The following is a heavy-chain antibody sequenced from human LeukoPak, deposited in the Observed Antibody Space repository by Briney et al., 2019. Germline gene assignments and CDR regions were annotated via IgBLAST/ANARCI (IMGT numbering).Heavy chain of an antibody. V-gene: IGHV3-30*02. CDR1: GFTFSNYA. Sequence: GGSLRVSCAASGFTFSNYAMHWVRQAPGKGLEWVAIIRKDGSKKDYADSGRGRFTISRDNSKNTLYLQMNSLRAEDTAVYYCARDWNFDYWGQGTLVTVSS. D-gene: IGHD1-1*01. CDR3: ARDWNFDY. CDR2: IRKDGSKK. J-gene: IGHJ4*02.